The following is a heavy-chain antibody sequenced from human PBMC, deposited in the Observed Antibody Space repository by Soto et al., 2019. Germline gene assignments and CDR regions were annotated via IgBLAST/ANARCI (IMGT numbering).Heavy chain of an antibody. CDR2: VLQTGTST. CDR1: GFSFSTYT. J-gene: IGHJ4*02. Sequence: RRLSCEASGFSFSTYTMSWVRQSPGKGLEWVSAVLQTGTSTYYADSVKGRFTISRDNSKNTLYLQMNNLRAEDTAVYYCAKDFTPDGYWDFDYWGQGTLVTVSS. CDR3: AKDFTPDGYWDFDY. V-gene: IGHV3-23*01. D-gene: IGHD4-17*01.